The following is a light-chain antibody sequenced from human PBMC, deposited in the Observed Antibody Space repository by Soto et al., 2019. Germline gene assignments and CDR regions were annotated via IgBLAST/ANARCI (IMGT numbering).Light chain of an antibody. CDR3: SSYTSSSTRV. Sequence: QSALTQPASVSGSPGQSITISCTGTSSDVGAYDYVSWYQQHPDKAPKLMIYEVSHRPSGVSNRFYGSKSVNTATLTISGLQAEDEADYYCSSYTSSSTRVFGTGTKLTVL. CDR1: SSDVGAYDY. V-gene: IGLV2-14*03. CDR2: EVS. J-gene: IGLJ1*01.